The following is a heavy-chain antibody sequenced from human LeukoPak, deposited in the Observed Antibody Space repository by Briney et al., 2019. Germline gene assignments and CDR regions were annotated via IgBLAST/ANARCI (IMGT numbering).Heavy chain of an antibody. D-gene: IGHD5-18*01. V-gene: IGHV3-21*01. CDR3: ARALLGGYSKSPVFGY. Sequence: PGGSLRLSCAASGFTFSSYSINWVRQAPGKGLEWVSSISSSSSYIYYADSVKGRFTISRDNAKNSLYLQMNSLRAEDTAVYYCARALLGGYSKSPVFGYWGQGTLVTVSS. CDR2: ISSSSSYI. CDR1: GFTFSSYS. J-gene: IGHJ4*02.